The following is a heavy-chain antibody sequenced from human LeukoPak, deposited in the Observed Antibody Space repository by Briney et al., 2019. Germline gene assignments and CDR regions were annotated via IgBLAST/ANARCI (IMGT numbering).Heavy chain of an antibody. D-gene: IGHD2-8*01. V-gene: IGHV4-34*01. CDR3: VRRARVAMPHVIDLISDF. Sequence: SETLSLTCDVYGDSFSGHYWSWIRQPPGKGLEWIGEITDGGRTSYSPSLKSRATISIVPSQRQFSLELHSVTAADTAIYYCVRRARVAMPHVIDLISDFWGQGALVTVSS. CDR2: ITDGGRT. CDR1: GDSFSGHY. J-gene: IGHJ4*02.